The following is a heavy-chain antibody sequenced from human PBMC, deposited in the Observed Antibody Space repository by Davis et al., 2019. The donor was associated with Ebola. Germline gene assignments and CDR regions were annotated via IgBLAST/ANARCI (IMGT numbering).Heavy chain of an antibody. CDR3: TTGPLWFGSEGEAFDF. D-gene: IGHD3-10*01. Sequence: PGGSLRLSCAASGFTFSNAWMTWVRQAPGKGLEWVGRIKRKTDGGTTDYAAPVKGRFTISRDDSKNTLYLQMNSLKTEDTAVYYCTTGPLWFGSEGEAFDFWGQGTLVTVSS. CDR2: IKRKTDGGTT. V-gene: IGHV3-15*01. J-gene: IGHJ4*02. CDR1: GFTFSNAW.